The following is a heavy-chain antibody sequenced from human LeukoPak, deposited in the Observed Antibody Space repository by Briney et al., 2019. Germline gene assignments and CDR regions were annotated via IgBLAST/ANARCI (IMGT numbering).Heavy chain of an antibody. V-gene: IGHV4-39*01. J-gene: IGHJ4*02. CDR2: IYYSGST. CDR3: ARRHFGSALRDY. D-gene: IGHD3-10*01. CDR1: GGSISSGSYY. Sequence: SETLSLTCTVSGGSISSGSYYWGWIRQPPGKGLEWIGNIYYSGSTSYNPSLKSRVTISVDTPKNQFSLKLSSVTAADTAVYYCARRHFGSALRDYWGQGTLVTVSS.